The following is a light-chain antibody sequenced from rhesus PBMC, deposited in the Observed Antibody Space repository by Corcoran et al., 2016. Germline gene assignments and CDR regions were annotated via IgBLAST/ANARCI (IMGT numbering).Light chain of an antibody. V-gene: IGKV3-24*01. CDR2: GAS. CDR3: LQHTNWPHT. Sequence: EIVMTQSPATLSLSPGERATFSCRASQSVITRLAWYQQKPGQAPRLLIYGASTRATGSPDRFSGSGAGTDFTLTISSLEPEDVAVYFCLQHTNWPHTFGQGTKVEIK. CDR1: QSVITR. J-gene: IGKJ2*01.